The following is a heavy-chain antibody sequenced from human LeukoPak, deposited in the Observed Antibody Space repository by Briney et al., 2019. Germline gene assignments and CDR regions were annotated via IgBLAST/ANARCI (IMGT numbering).Heavy chain of an antibody. J-gene: IGHJ4*02. V-gene: IGHV4-38-2*02. CDR3: AGEDPYYYDSSGLIFNY. CDR2: FYYSGST. CDR1: GYSISSGYY. Sequence: SETLSLTCTVSGYSISSGYYWGWIRQPPGKGLEWIGSFYYSGSTYYNPSLKSRVTISVDTSKNQFSLKLSSVTAADTAVYYRAGEDPYYYDSSGLIFNYWGQGTLVTVSS. D-gene: IGHD3-22*01.